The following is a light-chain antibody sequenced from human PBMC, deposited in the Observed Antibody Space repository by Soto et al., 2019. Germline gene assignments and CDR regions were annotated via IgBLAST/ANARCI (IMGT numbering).Light chain of an antibody. CDR1: QSVRSNY. CDR3: QQYGSSPRA. Sequence: EIVLTQSPGTLSLSPGERATLSCRASQSVRSNYLAWYQQKPGRAPRLLIYCASSRATGIPDRFSGSGSGTDFTLTISRLEPEDFAVYYCQQYGSSPRAFGGGTQVEI. CDR2: CAS. J-gene: IGKJ4*01. V-gene: IGKV3-20*01.